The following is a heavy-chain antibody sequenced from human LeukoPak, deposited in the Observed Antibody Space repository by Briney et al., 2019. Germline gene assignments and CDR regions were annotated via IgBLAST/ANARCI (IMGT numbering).Heavy chain of an antibody. Sequence: PGGSLRLSCAASGFTFSSYWMHWVRQAPGQGLVWVSRINSDGSNTVYADSVKGRFTISRDNAKNTLYLQMDTLRVVDTAVYYCARDQGSGWSLDYWGLGTLVTVSS. CDR1: GFTFSSYW. CDR3: ARDQGSGWSLDY. J-gene: IGHJ4*02. V-gene: IGHV3-74*01. CDR2: INSDGSNT. D-gene: IGHD6-19*01.